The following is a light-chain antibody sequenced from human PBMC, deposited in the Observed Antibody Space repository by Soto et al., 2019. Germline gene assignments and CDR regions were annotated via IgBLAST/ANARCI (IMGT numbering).Light chain of an antibody. J-gene: IGKJ3*01. CDR2: AAF. V-gene: IGKV1-39*01. Sequence: DIQMTQSPSSLSASVGDRVSITCRASQSISSFLNWYQQKPGKAPKLLIYAAFSLQSGAPSRFSGSGSGTDFTLTISSLQPEDFATYYCQQSYSTPFTFGPGTKVDIK. CDR1: QSISSF. CDR3: QQSYSTPFT.